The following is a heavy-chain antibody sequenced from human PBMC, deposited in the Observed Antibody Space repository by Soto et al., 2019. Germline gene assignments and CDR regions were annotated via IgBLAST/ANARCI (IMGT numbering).Heavy chain of an antibody. D-gene: IGHD3-10*01. V-gene: IGHV3-23*01. Sequence: TGGSVRLACVPSGITFGIRAMSWVRQAPGEGLEWVSTITYTGGDTKYADSVRGPLTMSRDNSKKTLYLQMNSLRVEDSALYYCARGSTDSYPGSRIFDFWGRGTLVTVSS. CDR3: ARGSTDSYPGSRIFDF. CDR1: GITFGIRA. J-gene: IGHJ4*02. CDR2: ITYTGGDT.